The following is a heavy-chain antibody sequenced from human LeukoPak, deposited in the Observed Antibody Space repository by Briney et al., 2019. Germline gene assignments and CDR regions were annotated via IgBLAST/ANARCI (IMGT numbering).Heavy chain of an antibody. CDR2: INPNSGGT. J-gene: IGHJ4*02. CDR3: ARYYSDTSGYSPYYFDY. D-gene: IGHD3-22*01. CDR1: GYTFTGHY. Sequence: ASVKVSCKASGYTFTGHYMHWVRQAPGQGLEWMGWINPNSGGTNYAQKFQGRVTMTRDTSISTAYMELSRLRSDDTAVYYCARYYSDTSGYSPYYFDYWGQGTLVTVSS. V-gene: IGHV1-2*02.